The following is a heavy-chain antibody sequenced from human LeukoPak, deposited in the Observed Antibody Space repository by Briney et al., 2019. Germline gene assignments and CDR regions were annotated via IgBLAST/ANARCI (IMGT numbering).Heavy chain of an antibody. V-gene: IGHV3-30*04. CDR1: GFTFSSYA. D-gene: IGHD4-4*01. Sequence: TGGSLRLSCAASGFTFSSYAMHWVRQAPGKGLEWVAVISYDGSNKYYADSVKGRFTISRDNSKNTLYLQMNSLRAEDTAVYYCAKDRLEPNDYSNYYSSSGDWFDPWGQGTLVTVSS. CDR3: AKDRLEPNDYSNYYSSSGDWFDP. CDR2: ISYDGSNK. J-gene: IGHJ5*02.